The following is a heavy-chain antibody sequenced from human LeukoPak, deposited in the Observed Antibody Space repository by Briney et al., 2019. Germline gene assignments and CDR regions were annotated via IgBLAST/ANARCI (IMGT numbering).Heavy chain of an antibody. CDR1: GGSVRSGSYY. CDR2: IYYSGST. V-gene: IGHV4-61*01. D-gene: IGHD5-18*01. J-gene: IGHJ4*02. Sequence: SETLSLTCTVSGGSVRSGSYYWSWIRQPPGKGLEWIGYIYYSGSTNYTPSLKSRVTISVDTCKNQFYLKLSSVTAADTAVYYCAREHSYGLDFDYWGQGTLVTVSS. CDR3: AREHSYGLDFDY.